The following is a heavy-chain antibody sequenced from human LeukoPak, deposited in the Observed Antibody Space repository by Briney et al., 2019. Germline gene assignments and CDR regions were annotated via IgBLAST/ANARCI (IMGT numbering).Heavy chain of an antibody. CDR1: GFAFSSYA. CDR3: AKTYDYIWGNYRPYYFDY. V-gene: IGHV3-23*01. CDR2: ISGSASST. J-gene: IGHJ4*02. D-gene: IGHD3-16*02. Sequence: GGSLRLSCAASGFAFSSYAMSWVRQAPGKGLEWVSGISGSASSTYYADSVKGRFTISRDNSKNTLYLQMNSLRVEDTAVYYCAKTYDYIWGNYRPYYFDYWGQGTLVTVPS.